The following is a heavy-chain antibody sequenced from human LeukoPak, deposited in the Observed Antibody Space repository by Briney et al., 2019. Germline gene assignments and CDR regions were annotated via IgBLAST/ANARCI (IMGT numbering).Heavy chain of an antibody. CDR2: ISGGGGST. D-gene: IGHD6-13*01. V-gene: IGHV3-23*01. Sequence: GGSLRHSCAASGFTFSSYALSWVRQAPGKGLEWVSAISGGGGSTYYADSVKGRFTISRDNSKNTLYLQMNSLRAEDTAVYYCAKDPETYTSPTALDYWGQGTLVTVSS. CDR1: GFTFSSYA. CDR3: AKDPETYTSPTALDY. J-gene: IGHJ4*02.